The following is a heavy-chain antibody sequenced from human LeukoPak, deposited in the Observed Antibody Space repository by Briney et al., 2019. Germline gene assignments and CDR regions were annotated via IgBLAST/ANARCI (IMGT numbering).Heavy chain of an antibody. V-gene: IGHV1-2*02. CDR2: INPNSGGT. CDR3: GRGNKSFDP. Sequence: LWASVKVSCKASGYTFTGYYMHWVRQAPGQGLEWMGWINPNSGGTNYAQKFQGRVTMIKDTSTNSAYMELNKLTSDDTAVYYCGRGNKSFDPWGQGTLVTVSS. J-gene: IGHJ5*02. CDR1: GYTFTGYY.